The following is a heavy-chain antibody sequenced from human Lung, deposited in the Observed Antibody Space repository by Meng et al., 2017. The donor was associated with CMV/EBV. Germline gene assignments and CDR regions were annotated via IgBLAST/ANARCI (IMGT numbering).Heavy chain of an antibody. D-gene: IGHD1-26*01. J-gene: IGHJ4*02. CDR3: AREGGSHIPFDF. CDR1: GDSVSSKSVA. V-gene: IGHV6-1*01. CDR2: TYFSSKWYH. Sequence: QVHLKQAGPGLVKPSQTLSPTCAISGDSVSSKSVAWNWIRQSPSRDLEWLGRTYFSSKWYHDYAISVKSRITIKPDTSKNQFSLQLNSVTPEDTAVYYCAREGGSHIPFDFWGQGTLVTVSS.